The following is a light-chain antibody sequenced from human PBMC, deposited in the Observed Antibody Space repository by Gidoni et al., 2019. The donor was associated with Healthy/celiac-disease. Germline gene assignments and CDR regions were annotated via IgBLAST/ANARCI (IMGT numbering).Light chain of an antibody. CDR2: AAS. J-gene: IGKJ2*04. CDR3: QQSYSTSCS. Sequence: DIQMTQSPSSLSASVGDRVTITCRASQSLSSYLNWYQQKPGKAPKLLIYAASSLQSGLPSRFSGSGSGTDFTLTISSLQPEDFASYYCQQSYSTSCSFGQGTKLEIK. V-gene: IGKV1-39*01. CDR1: QSLSSY.